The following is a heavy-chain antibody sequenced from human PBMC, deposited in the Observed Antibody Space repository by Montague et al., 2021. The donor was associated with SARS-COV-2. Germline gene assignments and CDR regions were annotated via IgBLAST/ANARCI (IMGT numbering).Heavy chain of an antibody. CDR1: GGSISSGSYY. CDR2: IYTSGST. D-gene: IGHD3-3*01. CDR3: ARADFWSGYLYFDY. J-gene: IGHJ4*02. Sequence: TLSLTCTVSGGSISSGSYYWSWLRQPAGQGLEWIGRIYTSGSTNYNPSLKSRVTISVDTSKNQFSLKLSSVTAADTAVYSCARADFWSGYLYFDYWGQGTLVTVSS. V-gene: IGHV4-61*02.